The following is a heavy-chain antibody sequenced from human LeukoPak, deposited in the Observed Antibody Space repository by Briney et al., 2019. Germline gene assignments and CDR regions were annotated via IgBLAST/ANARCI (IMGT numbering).Heavy chain of an antibody. J-gene: IGHJ4*02. CDR1: GGSFSGYY. D-gene: IGHD3-22*01. CDR3: ARGGRYYDSSGYLKSGLDY. Sequence: SETLSLTCAVYGGSFSGYYWSWIRQPPGKGLEWIAEINHSGSTNYNPSLKSRVTISVDTSKNQFSLKLSSVTAAETAVYYCARGGRYYDSSGYLKSGLDYWGQGTLVTVSS. CDR2: INHSGST. V-gene: IGHV4-34*01.